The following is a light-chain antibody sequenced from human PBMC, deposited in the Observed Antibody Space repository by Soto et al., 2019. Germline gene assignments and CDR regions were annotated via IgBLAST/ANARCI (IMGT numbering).Light chain of an antibody. V-gene: IGKV4-1*01. J-gene: IGKJ3*01. CDR2: WAS. Sequence: DIVMTQSPDSLAVSLGERATINCKSSQSVLYSSNNKNYLTCYQQKPGQPPKLLIYWASTRESGVPDRFSGSGSGTDFTLTISGLQAEDVAVYYCQQYYSSPPTFGPGTKVDI. CDR3: QQYYSSPPT. CDR1: QSVLYSSNNKNY.